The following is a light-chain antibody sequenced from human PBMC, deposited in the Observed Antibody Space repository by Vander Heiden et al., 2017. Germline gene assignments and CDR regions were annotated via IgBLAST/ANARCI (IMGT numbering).Light chain of an antibody. V-gene: IGKV1-39*01. Sequence: DIQMTQSPSSLSASVGDRVTITCRASESISTFLNWYQQKPGKAPNLLLYAASLLRSGVPSRFSGSGSGTHFTLTTSRLQPEDFATYYCQQSDYSPRTFGQGTQVEIK. CDR2: AAS. J-gene: IGKJ1*01. CDR3: QQSDYSPRT. CDR1: ESISTF.